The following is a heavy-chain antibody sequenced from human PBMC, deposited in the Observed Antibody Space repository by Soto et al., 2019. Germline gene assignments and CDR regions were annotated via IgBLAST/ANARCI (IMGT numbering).Heavy chain of an antibody. Sequence: QVQLVESGGGVVQPGRSLRLSCAASGFTFSSYGMHWVRQAPGEGLEWVAVIWYDGSNKYYADSVKGRFTISRDNSKNTLYLQMNSLRAEDTAVYYCAREITFGGVIVIPVFDYWGQGTLVTVSS. J-gene: IGHJ4*02. CDR1: GFTFSSYG. CDR3: AREITFGGVIVIPVFDY. CDR2: IWYDGSNK. D-gene: IGHD3-16*02. V-gene: IGHV3-33*01.